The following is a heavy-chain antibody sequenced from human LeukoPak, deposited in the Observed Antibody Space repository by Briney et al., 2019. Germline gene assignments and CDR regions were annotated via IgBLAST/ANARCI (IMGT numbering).Heavy chain of an antibody. V-gene: IGHV1-2*02. CDR1: GYTFTGYY. CDR3: ARTRIGLWFGELFCFDY. D-gene: IGHD3-10*01. Sequence: ASVKVSCKASGYTFTGYYMHWVRQAPGQGLEWMGWINPSSGGTNYAQKFQGRVTMTRDTSISTAYMELSRLRSDDTAVYYCARTRIGLWFGELFCFDYWGQGTLVTVSS. J-gene: IGHJ4*02. CDR2: INPSSGGT.